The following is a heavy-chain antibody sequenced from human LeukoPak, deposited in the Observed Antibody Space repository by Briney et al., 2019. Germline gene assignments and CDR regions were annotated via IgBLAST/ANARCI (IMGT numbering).Heavy chain of an antibody. CDR3: ARGFDFWSGSVYYYYYMDV. D-gene: IGHD3-3*01. CDR1: GGTFSSYA. V-gene: IGHV1-69*01. CDR2: IIPIFGTA. J-gene: IGHJ6*03. Sequence: SVKVSCKASGGTFSSYAISWVRQAPGQGLEWMGGIIPIFGTANYAQKFQGRVTITADESTSTAYMELSSLRSEDTAVYYCARGFDFWSGSVYYYYYMDVWGKGTTVTVSS.